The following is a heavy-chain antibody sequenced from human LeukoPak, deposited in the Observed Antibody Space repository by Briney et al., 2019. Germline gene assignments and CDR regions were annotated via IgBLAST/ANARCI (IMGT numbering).Heavy chain of an antibody. CDR3: AKGPGLDYYGSGSYYNRVGYYFDY. CDR2: INPNSGGT. J-gene: IGHJ4*02. D-gene: IGHD3-10*01. V-gene: IGHV1-2*02. Sequence: ASVKVSCRASGYTFTGYYMHWVRQAPGQGLEWMGWINPNSGGTNYAQKFQGRVTMTRDTSISTAYMELSRLRSDDTAVYYCAKGPGLDYYGSGSYYNRVGYYFDYWGQGTLVTVSS. CDR1: GYTFTGYY.